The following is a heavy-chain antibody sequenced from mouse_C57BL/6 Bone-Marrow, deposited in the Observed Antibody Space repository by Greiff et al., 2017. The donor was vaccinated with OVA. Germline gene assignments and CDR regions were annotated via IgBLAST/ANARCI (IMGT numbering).Heavy chain of an antibody. CDR1: GYTFTDYN. J-gene: IGHJ3*01. D-gene: IGHD2-5*01. CDR2: INPNNGGP. V-gene: IGHV1-18*01. CDR3: ARRGHSNSFAY. Sequence: EVKLQESGPELVKPGASVKIPCKASGYTFTDYNMDWVKQSHGKSLEWIGDINPNNGGPIYNQKFKGKATLTVDKSSSTAYMDLRSLTSEDTAVYYCARRGHSNSFAYWGQGTLVTVSA.